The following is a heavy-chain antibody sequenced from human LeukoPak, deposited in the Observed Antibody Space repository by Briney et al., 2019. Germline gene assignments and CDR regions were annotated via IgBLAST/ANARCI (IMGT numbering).Heavy chain of an antibody. V-gene: IGHV1-2*02. Sequence: ASVKVSCKASGYTFTGYYMHWVRQAPGQGIEWMGWINPNSGGTNYAQKFQGRVTMTRDTSISTAYMELSRLRSDDTAVYYCARDQRYCSSTSCYGSLRWPGYWGQGTLVTVSS. CDR3: ARDQRYCSSTSCYGSLRWPGY. CDR1: GYTFTGYY. J-gene: IGHJ4*02. D-gene: IGHD2-2*01. CDR2: INPNSGGT.